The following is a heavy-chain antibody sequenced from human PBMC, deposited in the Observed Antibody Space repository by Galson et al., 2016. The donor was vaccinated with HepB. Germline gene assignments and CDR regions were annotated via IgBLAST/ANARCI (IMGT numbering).Heavy chain of an antibody. J-gene: IGHJ2*01. V-gene: IGHV5-51*01. CDR2: VHPSGSNI. Sequence: QSGAEVKKPGESLKISCKGSGYSFTDYWIAWVRQMPGKGLEWMGIVHPSGSNIRYSPSYSPSFQGQVTISADRSVSTAYLLRSSLKAPDTAIHYCARRVLPSGGGGGGYFELWGRGTLVTVSS. D-gene: IGHD1-26*01. CDR3: ARRVLPSGGGGGGYFEL. CDR1: GYSFTDYW.